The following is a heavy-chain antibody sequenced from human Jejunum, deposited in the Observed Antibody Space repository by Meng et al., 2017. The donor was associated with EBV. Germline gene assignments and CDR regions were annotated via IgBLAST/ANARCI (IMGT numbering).Heavy chain of an antibody. D-gene: IGHD4-17*01. CDR3: ARGGPDFGDYVPFDY. CDR2: IYHIGST. CDR1: GDSITRGVYL. Sequence: QGAGSGLVTPSPALSPTCACSGDSITRGVYLWSWIRQPPGKGLEWIGNIYHIGSTYYNPSLKSRVTISVDRSKNQFSLKLTSVTAADTAVYYCARGGPDFGDYVPFDYWGQGTLVTVSS. V-gene: IGHV4-30-2*01. J-gene: IGHJ4*02.